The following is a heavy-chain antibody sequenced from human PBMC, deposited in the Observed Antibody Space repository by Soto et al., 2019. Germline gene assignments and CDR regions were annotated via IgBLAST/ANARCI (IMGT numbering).Heavy chain of an antibody. CDR1: GFTFSTYA. CDR3: AKAPSGYYGYFFDY. D-gene: IGHD3-3*01. J-gene: IGHJ4*02. Sequence: PGGSLRLSCAVSGFTFSTYAMSWVRQAPGKGLEWVSAISGSGGSTYYADSVKGRFTISRDNSKNTLYLQMNTLRAEDTAVYHCAKAPSGYYGYFFDYWGQGTLVTVSS. CDR2: ISGSGGST. V-gene: IGHV3-23*01.